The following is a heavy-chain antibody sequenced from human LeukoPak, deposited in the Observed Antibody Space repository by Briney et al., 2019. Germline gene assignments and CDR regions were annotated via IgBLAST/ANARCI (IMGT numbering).Heavy chain of an antibody. CDR1: GYTFTGYY. V-gene: IGHV1-2*02. D-gene: IGHD3-10*01. Sequence: GASVKVSCKASGYTFTGYYLHWVRQAPGQGLEWMGWINPNSGSTNYAQKFQDRGTMTRDTSISTAYMELSRLRSDDTAVYYCATAPGAFDYWGQGTLVTVSS. CDR3: ATAPGAFDY. CDR2: INPNSGST. J-gene: IGHJ4*02.